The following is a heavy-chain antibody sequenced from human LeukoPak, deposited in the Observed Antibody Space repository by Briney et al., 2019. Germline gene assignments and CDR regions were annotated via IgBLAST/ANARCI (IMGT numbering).Heavy chain of an antibody. V-gene: IGHV3-23*01. D-gene: IGHD6-13*01. CDR2: ISGSGGST. Sequence: PGGSLRLSCAASGFTFSSYGMHWVRQAPGKGLEWVSAISGSGGSTYYADSVKGRFTISRDNSKNTLYLQMNSLRAEDTAVYYCAKDPGGIAALDYWGQGTLVTVSS. J-gene: IGHJ4*02. CDR3: AKDPGGIAALDY. CDR1: GFTFSSYG.